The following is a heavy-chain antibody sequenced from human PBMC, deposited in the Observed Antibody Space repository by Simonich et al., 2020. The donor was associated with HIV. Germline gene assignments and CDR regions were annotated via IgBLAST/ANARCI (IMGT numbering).Heavy chain of an antibody. D-gene: IGHD4-17*01. CDR3: ARRHPTTVTTPYFDY. V-gene: IGHV4-34*01. J-gene: IGHJ4*02. CDR2: INHRGST. Sequence: QVQLQQWGAGLLKPSETLSLTCAVYGGSFSGYSWSWIRQPPGKGLGWIGEINHRGSTNYNPSLKSRVTISVDTSKNQFSLKLSSVTAADTAVYYCARRHPTTVTTPYFDYWGQGTLVTVSS. CDR1: GGSFSGYS.